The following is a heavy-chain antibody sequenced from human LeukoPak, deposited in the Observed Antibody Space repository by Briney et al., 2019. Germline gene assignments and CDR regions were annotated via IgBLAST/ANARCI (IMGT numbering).Heavy chain of an antibody. V-gene: IGHV1-18*01. D-gene: IGHD3-9*01. CDR3: AREFQRGLDILTPNDAFDI. CDR2: ISAYNGNT. J-gene: IGHJ3*02. Sequence: GASVKVSCKASGYTFTSYGISWVRQAPGQGLEWMGWISAYNGNTNYAQKFQGRVTMTRDTSISTAYMELSRLRSDDTAVYYCAREFQRGLDILTPNDAFDIWGQGTMVTVSS. CDR1: GYTFTSYG.